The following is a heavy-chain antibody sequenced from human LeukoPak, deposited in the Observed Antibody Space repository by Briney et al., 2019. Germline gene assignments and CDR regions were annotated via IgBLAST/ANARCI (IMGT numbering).Heavy chain of an antibody. CDR1: GFTFSSSTFGSYT. CDR2: ISSTGTYI. D-gene: IGHD4-11*01. CDR3: ARDLDYSTGFDY. Sequence: GGSLRLSCATSGFTFSSSTFGSYTMNWVRQAPGKGLEGVSTISSTGTYIYYTDSVKGRFTISRDIANSLLYLQMNSLRADDTAVYYCARDLDYSTGFDYWGQGTLVTVSS. V-gene: IGHV3-21*01. J-gene: IGHJ4*02.